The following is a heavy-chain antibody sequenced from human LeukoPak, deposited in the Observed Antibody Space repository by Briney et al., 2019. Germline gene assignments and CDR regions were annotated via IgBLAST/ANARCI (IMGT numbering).Heavy chain of an antibody. CDR3: GGNNFYHFQY. J-gene: IGHJ4*02. Sequence: SETLSLACTVSGDSVSNSPYYWGWVRQPPGKGLEWIGAISYGGTTYSSPSLKSRVTMDLDKSRNRFSLKLTSVTAADTAVYYCGGNNFYHFQYWGQGALVTVSS. D-gene: IGHD5-24*01. CDR1: GDSVSNSPYY. V-gene: IGHV4-39*01. CDR2: ISYGGTT.